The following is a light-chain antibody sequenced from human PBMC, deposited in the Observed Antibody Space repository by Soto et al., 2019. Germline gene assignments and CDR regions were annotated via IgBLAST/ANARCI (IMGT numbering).Light chain of an antibody. CDR1: SSDVGAYIF. CDR3: LSYAGSYIYV. Sequence: QSALTQPPSASGSPGQSVTISCTGTSSDVGAYIFVSWYQQHPGKAPKLIIYDVSKRPSGVPYRFSASKSGNTASLTISGLLAEDEADYYCLSYAGSYIYVFGTGTKLTVL. CDR2: DVS. V-gene: IGLV2-8*01. J-gene: IGLJ1*01.